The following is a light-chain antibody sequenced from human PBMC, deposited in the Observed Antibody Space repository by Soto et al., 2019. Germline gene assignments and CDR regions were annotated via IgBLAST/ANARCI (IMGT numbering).Light chain of an antibody. CDR3: CSYTNRATYV. Sequence: QSALTQPASVSGSPGQSITISCTGTSSDVGSYALVSWYQHHPGKAPKLMIHEVSYRPSGVSSRFSGSKSGNTASLTISGLQAEDEAEYHCCSYTNRATYVFGTGTKVTVL. V-gene: IGLV2-14*02. CDR1: SSDVGSYAL. CDR2: EVS. J-gene: IGLJ1*01.